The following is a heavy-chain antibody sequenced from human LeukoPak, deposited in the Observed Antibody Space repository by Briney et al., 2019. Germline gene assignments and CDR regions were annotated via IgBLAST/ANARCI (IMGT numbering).Heavy chain of an antibody. V-gene: IGHV3-23*01. D-gene: IGHD3-10*01. CDR3: AKHEEYYYGSGSYFLQH. CDR1: GFTFSSYA. Sequence: PGGSLRLSCAASGFTFSSYAMSWVRQAPGKGLEWVSAISGSGGSTYYADSVKGRFTISRDNSKNTLYLQMNSLRAEDTAVYYCAKHEEYYYGSGSYFLQHWGQGTLVTVSS. CDR2: ISGSGGST. J-gene: IGHJ1*01.